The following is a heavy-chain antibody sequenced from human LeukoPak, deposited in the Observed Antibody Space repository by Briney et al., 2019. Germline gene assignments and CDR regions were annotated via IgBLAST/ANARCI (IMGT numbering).Heavy chain of an antibody. CDR2: MNTNSGNT. D-gene: IGHD3-9*01. Sequence: SVKVSCKASGYTFNTYDINWVRQATGQGLEWMGWMNTNSGNTGYAQKFQGRVTMTRNTSINTAYMELSSLRSEDTAVYYCVSVYDIFYGMDVWGQGTTVTVSS. CDR3: VSVYDIFYGMDV. CDR1: GYTFNTYD. V-gene: IGHV1-8*01. J-gene: IGHJ6*02.